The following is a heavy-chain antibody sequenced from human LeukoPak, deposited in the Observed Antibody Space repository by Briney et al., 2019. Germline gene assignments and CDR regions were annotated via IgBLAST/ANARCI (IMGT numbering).Heavy chain of an antibody. CDR3: ARDGSNWDFDY. CDR2: ISANGGST. V-gene: IGHV3-64*01. J-gene: IGHJ4*02. Sequence: PGGSLRLSCASSDFTFSGYPMRWVRQAPGKGLEYLSGISANGGSTYYANSVKGRFTISRDNSKNTLYLQMGSLRPEDMAVYYCARDGSNWDFDYWGQGTLVTVSS. CDR1: DFTFSGYP. D-gene: IGHD6-13*01.